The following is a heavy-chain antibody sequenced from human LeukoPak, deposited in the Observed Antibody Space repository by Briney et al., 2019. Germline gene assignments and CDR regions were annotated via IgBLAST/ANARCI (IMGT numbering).Heavy chain of an antibody. CDR3: ARSGYCSSTSCSYPPDAFDI. J-gene: IGHJ3*02. V-gene: IGHV3-11*04. CDR2: ISSSGSTI. D-gene: IGHD2-2*01. CDR1: GFTVSSNY. Sequence: QPGGSLRLSCAASGFTVSSNYMSWVRQAPGKGLEWVSYISSSGSTIYYADSVKGRFTISRDNAKNSLYLQMNSLRAEDTAVYYCARSGYCSSTSCSYPPDAFDIWGQGTMVTVSS.